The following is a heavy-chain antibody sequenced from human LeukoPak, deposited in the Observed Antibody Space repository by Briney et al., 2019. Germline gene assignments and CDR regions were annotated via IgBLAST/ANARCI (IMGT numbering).Heavy chain of an antibody. CDR1: GFTFSSYS. D-gene: IGHD2-15*01. CDR3: AKGRVVDATAPGDY. V-gene: IGHV3-23*01. CDR2: ISGSGDNT. Sequence: GGSLRLSCGASGFTFSSYSMTWVRQAPGKGLEWLSAISGSGDNTYYADSVRGRFTISRDNSRNTLYLQIHSLRAEDTARYYCAKGRVVDATAPGDYWGKGILVTVSS. J-gene: IGHJ4*02.